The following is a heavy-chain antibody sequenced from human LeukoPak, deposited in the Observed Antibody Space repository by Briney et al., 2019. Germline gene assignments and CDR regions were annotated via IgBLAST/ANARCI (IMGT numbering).Heavy chain of an antibody. D-gene: IGHD3-10*01. CDR3: AKVTGYTGSGSHFDS. V-gene: IGHV3-48*03. J-gene: IGHJ4*02. Sequence: GSLRLSCAASGFTFSSYEMNWVRQAPGKGLEWVSYISTNGRTMHYADSVMGRFTISRDNAKNSLYLQMNSLRVEDTAVYYCAKVTGYTGSGSHFDSWGQGTLVTVSS. CDR2: ISTNGRTM. CDR1: GFTFSSYE.